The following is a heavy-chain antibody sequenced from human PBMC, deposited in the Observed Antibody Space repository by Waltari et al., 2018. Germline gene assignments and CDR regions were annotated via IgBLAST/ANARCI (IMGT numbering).Heavy chain of an antibody. J-gene: IGHJ4*02. V-gene: IGHV3-30*01. Sequence: QVQLMESGEGVVQPGQSLRRSCAVCGFILGSRSRDGVRQVPGKGPEWLAVMSHDGSATFYAASVRGRFTISRDNSKNILYLQMNNLRIEDSALYYCARDPDEYGSPSPTFESWGQGTLVTVSS. CDR2: MSHDGSAT. D-gene: IGHD6-13*01. CDR1: GFILGSRS. CDR3: ARDPDEYGSPSPTFES.